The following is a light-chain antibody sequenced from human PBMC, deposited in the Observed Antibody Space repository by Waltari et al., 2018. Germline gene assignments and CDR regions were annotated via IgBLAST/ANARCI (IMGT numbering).Light chain of an antibody. CDR3: QRYHDVWA. CDR1: QGFGLW. Sequence: CRASQGFGLWLACYEKKPGKAPKLLIYEASTLERGVPSRFSGSASESEFTLTINSLQPDESATYYCQRYHDVWAFGQGTKVEIK. J-gene: IGKJ1*01. V-gene: IGKV1-5*03. CDR2: EAS.